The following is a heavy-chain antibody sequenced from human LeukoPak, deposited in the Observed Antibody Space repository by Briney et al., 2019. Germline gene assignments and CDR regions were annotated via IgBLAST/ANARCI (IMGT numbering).Heavy chain of an antibody. CDR3: ARRIGDYRLDP. J-gene: IGHJ5*02. V-gene: IGHV4-39*01. Sequence: PSETLSLTCTVSGGSISSSSYYWAWIRQPPGKGLEWIGSIYYRGGSTYYNPSLKSRVTISVDMSKSQFSLKLSSVTAADTAVYYCARRIGDYRLDPWGQGTLVTVSS. D-gene: IGHD4-17*01. CDR2: IYYRGGST. CDR1: GGSISSSSYY.